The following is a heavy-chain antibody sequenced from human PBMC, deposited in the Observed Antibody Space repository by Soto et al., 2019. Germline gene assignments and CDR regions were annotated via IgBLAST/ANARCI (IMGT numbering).Heavy chain of an antibody. J-gene: IGHJ4*02. CDR1: GYTFTSYY. Sequence: ASVKVSCKASGYTFTSYYMHWVRQAPGQGLEWMGGINPSCGRASYAQKFQGRVTITADESTSTAYMELSSLRSEDTAVYYCAREGWDYYDSSGYHDFDYWGQGTLVTVSS. CDR2: INPSCGRA. CDR3: AREGWDYYDSSGYHDFDY. V-gene: IGHV1-46*01. D-gene: IGHD3-22*01.